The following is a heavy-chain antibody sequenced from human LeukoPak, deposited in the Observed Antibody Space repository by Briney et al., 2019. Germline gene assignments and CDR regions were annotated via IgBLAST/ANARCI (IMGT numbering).Heavy chain of an antibody. D-gene: IGHD6-19*01. V-gene: IGHV3-23*01. CDR2: ISGSGGST. J-gene: IGHJ4*02. CDR1: GFTFSSYA. Sequence: GGSPRLSCAASGFTFSSYAMSWVRQAPGKGLEWVSAISGSGGSTYYADSVKGRFTISRDNSKNTLYLQMNSLRAEDTAVYYCAKDQAVAGYYFDYWGQGTLVTVSS. CDR3: AKDQAVAGYYFDY.